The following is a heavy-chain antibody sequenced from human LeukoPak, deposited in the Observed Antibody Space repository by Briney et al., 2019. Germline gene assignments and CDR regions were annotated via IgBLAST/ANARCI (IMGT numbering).Heavy chain of an antibody. J-gene: IGHJ4*02. Sequence: ASVKISCKVSGYTFTDYYMHWVQQAPGKGLEWMGLVDPEDGETIYAEKFQGRVTITADTSTDTAYMELSSLRSEDTAVYYCATDHSSGWSRGEMFDYWGQGTLVTVSS. V-gene: IGHV1-69-2*01. CDR1: GYTFTDYY. CDR3: ATDHSSGWSRGEMFDY. D-gene: IGHD6-19*01. CDR2: VDPEDGET.